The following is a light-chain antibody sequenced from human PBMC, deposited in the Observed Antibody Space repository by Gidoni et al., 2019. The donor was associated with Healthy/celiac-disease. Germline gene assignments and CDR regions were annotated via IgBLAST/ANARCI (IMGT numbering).Light chain of an antibody. CDR1: QSISSY. CDR3: QQSYSTLRT. Sequence: DIQMTQSPSSLSASVGDRVTITCRASQSISSYLNWYQQKPGKAPKLLIYAASSLQSGVPSRFRGSGSGTDFTLTISSLQPEDFATYYCQQSYSTLRTFGQXTKVEIK. CDR2: AAS. V-gene: IGKV1-39*01. J-gene: IGKJ1*01.